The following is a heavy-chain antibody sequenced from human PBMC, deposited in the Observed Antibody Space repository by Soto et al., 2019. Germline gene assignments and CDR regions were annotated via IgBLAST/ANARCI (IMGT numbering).Heavy chain of an antibody. J-gene: IGHJ6*03. CDR1: GFSLSTSGVG. V-gene: IGHV2-5*02. CDR2: IYWDDDK. CDR3: AHKIWFGELSYYYYMDV. D-gene: IGHD3-10*01. Sequence: SGPTLVNPTQTLTLTCTFSGFSLSTSGVGVGWIRQPPGKALEWLALIYWDDDKRYSPSLKSRLTITKDTSKNQVVLTMTNMDPVDTATYYCAHKIWFGELSYYYYMDVWGKATTVTVSS.